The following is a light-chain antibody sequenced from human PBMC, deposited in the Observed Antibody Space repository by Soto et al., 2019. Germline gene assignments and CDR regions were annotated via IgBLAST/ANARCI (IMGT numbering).Light chain of an antibody. CDR3: GSYTGTIYV. CDR1: SGDVGVYKF. CDR2: EVS. Sequence: QSVLTQPASVSGSPGQSITIPCTGTSGDVGVYKFVSWYQQHPGKAPKLIIYEVSNRPSGVSSRFSGSMSGNTASLTISGLQAEDEADYYCGSYTGTIYVFGTGTKVTVL. J-gene: IGLJ1*01. V-gene: IGLV2-14*01.